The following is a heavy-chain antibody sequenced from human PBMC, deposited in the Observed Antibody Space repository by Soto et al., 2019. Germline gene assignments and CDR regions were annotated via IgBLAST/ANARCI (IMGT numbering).Heavy chain of an antibody. CDR1: GFTFSSYW. CDR2: INSDGSST. D-gene: IGHD3-3*01. Sequence: EVQLVESGGGLVQPGGSLRLSCAASGFTFSSYWMHWVRQAPGKGLVWVSRINSDGSSTSYADSVKGRFTISRDNAKNTLYLQMNSLRAEDTAVYYCARGDIFWSGYIYFDYWGQGTLVTVSS. J-gene: IGHJ4*02. V-gene: IGHV3-74*01. CDR3: ARGDIFWSGYIYFDY.